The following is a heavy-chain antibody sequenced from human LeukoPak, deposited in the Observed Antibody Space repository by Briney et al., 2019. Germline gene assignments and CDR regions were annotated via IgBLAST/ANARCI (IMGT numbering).Heavy chain of an antibody. J-gene: IGHJ4*02. Sequence: PSETLSLTCTVSGGSVSSGSYYWSWIRQPPGKGLEWIGYIYYSGSTNYNPSLKSRVTISVDTSKNQFSLKLSSVTAADTAVYYCARDTGLRGVPGLFDYWGQGTLVTVSS. V-gene: IGHV4-61*01. CDR2: IYYSGST. CDR3: ARDTGLRGVPGLFDY. CDR1: GGSVSSGSYY. D-gene: IGHD1-14*01.